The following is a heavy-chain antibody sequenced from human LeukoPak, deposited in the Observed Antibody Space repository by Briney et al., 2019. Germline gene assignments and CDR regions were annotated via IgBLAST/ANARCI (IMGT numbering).Heavy chain of an antibody. V-gene: IGHV3-33*01. CDR1: GFTFNSYG. D-gene: IGHD3-10*01. CDR3: ARDLRGNRGSLDY. Sequence: GRSLRLSCAASGFTFNSYGMHWVRQAPGKGLEWVAVIWYDGSNKYYADSVKGRFTISRDNSKNTLYLQMNSLRAEDTAVYYCARDLRGNRGSLDYWGQGTLVTVSS. CDR2: IWYDGSNK. J-gene: IGHJ4*02.